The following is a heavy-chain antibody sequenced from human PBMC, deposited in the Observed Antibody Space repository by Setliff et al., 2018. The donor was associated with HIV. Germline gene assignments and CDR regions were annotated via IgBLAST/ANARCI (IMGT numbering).Heavy chain of an antibody. CDR2: IDYSGTT. CDR3: AREDNYYYDSIGYSFFDY. V-gene: IGHV4-59*01. Sequence: SETLSLTCTVSGGSISNSYWSWIRQPPGQGLEWIGCIDYSGTTNYNPSLETRVTISIDTSKKQFSLKLSSVTAADTAVYFCAREDNYYYDSIGYSFFDYWGQGTLVTVSS. CDR1: GGSISNSY. D-gene: IGHD3-22*01. J-gene: IGHJ4*02.